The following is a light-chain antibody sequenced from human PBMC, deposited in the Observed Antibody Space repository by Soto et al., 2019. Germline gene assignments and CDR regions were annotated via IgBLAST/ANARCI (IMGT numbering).Light chain of an antibody. J-gene: IGLJ1*01. CDR1: SSDIGGDNF. CDR2: EVT. Sequence: QSALTQPPSASGSPGQSVAISCTGTSSDIGGDNFVSWYQQHPGKAPKLMIYEVTKRPSGVPDRFSGSKSGNTATLIVSGLQAEDEADYYCSSHGGSNNAYVFGTGTKLTVL. CDR3: SSHGGSNNAYV. V-gene: IGLV2-8*01.